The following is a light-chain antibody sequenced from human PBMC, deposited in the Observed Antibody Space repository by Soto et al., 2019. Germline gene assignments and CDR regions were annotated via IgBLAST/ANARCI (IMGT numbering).Light chain of an antibody. J-gene: IGKJ2*01. Sequence: EIVMTQSPATLSVSPGERVTLSCRASQSVSSNLAWYQQKPGQAPRLLISGASTRATGIPARFSGSGSGTEFTLTISSLQSEDFAVYYCQQYNNWPPLYTFGQGTTLEIK. V-gene: IGKV3-15*01. CDR1: QSVSSN. CDR3: QQYNNWPPLYT. CDR2: GAS.